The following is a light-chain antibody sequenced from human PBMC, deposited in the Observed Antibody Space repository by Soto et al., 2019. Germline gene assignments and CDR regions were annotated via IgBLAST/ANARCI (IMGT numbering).Light chain of an antibody. CDR3: QQYGGSAQYT. V-gene: IGKV3-20*01. J-gene: IGKJ2*01. CDR2: AAS. CDR1: QNISSSS. Sequence: EIVLTQSPGTLSLSPGERATLSCRASQNISSSSLAWYQQKPGQAPRLLIHAASSRATGIPDRFSGSGSGTDVNLTISRLETEDFAVYYCQQYGGSAQYTFGQGTKLEIK.